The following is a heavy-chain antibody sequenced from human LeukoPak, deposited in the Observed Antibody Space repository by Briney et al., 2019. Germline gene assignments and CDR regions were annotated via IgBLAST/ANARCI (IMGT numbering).Heavy chain of an antibody. Sequence: PGGSLRLSCAASGFTFSSYCMHWFRQAPGKGLEWEAFIRYDGSNKYYADSVEGRFTISRDNSKNTLYLQMNSLRAEDTAVYYCAKRYYGAGRHSFDYRGEGTLVPVYS. V-gene: IGHV3-30*02. CDR2: IRYDGSNK. D-gene: IGHD3-10*01. J-gene: IGHJ4*02. CDR3: AKRYYGAGRHSFDY. CDR1: GFTFSSYC.